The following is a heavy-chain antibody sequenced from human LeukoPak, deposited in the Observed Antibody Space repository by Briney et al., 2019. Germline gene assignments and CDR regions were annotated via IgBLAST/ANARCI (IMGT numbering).Heavy chain of an antibody. CDR1: GGSISHYC. CDR2: MHYAGNT. J-gene: IGHJ4*02. Sequence: PETLSLTCSVSGGSISHYCLSWIRQPPGKRLEWIGYMHYAGNTNYNPSLENRVTISVDTSKNQFSLRLSSVTAADTAVYYCARRPNKSYFDYWGQGTLVTVSS. V-gene: IGHV4-59*01. CDR3: ARRPNKSYFDY.